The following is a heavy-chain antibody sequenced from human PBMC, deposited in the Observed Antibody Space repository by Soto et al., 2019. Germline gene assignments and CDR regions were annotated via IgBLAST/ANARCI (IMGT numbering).Heavy chain of an antibody. Sequence: SETLSLTCTVSGGSISSSSYYWGWIRQPPGKGLEWIGSIYYSGSTYYNPSPKSRVTISVDTSKNQFSLKLSSVTAADTAVYYCARHSHVLLWFGELLDYYYYGMDVWGQGTTVTVSS. CDR3: ARHSHVLLWFGELLDYYYYGMDV. CDR2: IYYSGST. V-gene: IGHV4-39*01. CDR1: GGSISSSSYY. J-gene: IGHJ6*02. D-gene: IGHD3-10*01.